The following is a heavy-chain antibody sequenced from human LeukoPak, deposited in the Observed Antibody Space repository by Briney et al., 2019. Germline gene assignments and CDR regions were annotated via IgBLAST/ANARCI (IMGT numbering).Heavy chain of an antibody. J-gene: IGHJ5*02. CDR1: GLTFGTSA. V-gene: IGHV3-30-3*01. D-gene: IGHD1-1*01. Sequence: GGSLRLSCADSGLTFGTSAMHWARQAPGKGLEWVAVVSFDGSNEKYADSVRGRFTISRDNSKKMLYLQMNSLSREDTAVYHCVRGVGYTLLSWGQGTLVTVSS. CDR3: VRGVGYTLLS. CDR2: VSFDGSNE.